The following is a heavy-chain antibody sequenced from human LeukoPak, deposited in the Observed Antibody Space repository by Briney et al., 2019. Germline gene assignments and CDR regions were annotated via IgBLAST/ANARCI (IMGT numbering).Heavy chain of an antibody. V-gene: IGHV3-48*03. CDR1: GFTFSSYE. CDR3: ARVLRDGDYFA. D-gene: IGHD4-17*01. Sequence: PGGSLRLSCAASGFTFSSYEMNWVRQAPGKGLEWVSYISSSGSTIYYADSVKGRFTISRDNAKNSLYLQMNSLRAEDTAVYYCARVLRDGDYFAWGPGTLVTVSS. J-gene: IGHJ5*02. CDR2: ISSSGSTI.